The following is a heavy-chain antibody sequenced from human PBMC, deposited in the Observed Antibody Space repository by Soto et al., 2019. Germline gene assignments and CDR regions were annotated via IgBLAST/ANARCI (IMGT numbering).Heavy chain of an antibody. CDR2: INSNGITT. CDR3: SKVKGGSGSRGDPLDL. V-gene: IGHV3-74*03. CDR1: GLTLSNYW. J-gene: IGHJ5*02. Sequence: EVQLVESGGGPVQAGGSLRLSCAASGLTLSNYWMQWVRQGPGKGLVWVAHINSNGITTKYAESVKGRFTISRDDAKNMMYLQMNSLRHDDTAGYYCSKVKGGSGSRGDPLDLWGQGILVSVAS. D-gene: IGHD3-22*01.